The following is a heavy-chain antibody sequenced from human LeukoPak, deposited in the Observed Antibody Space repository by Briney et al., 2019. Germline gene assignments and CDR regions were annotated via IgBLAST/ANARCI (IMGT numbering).Heavy chain of an antibody. V-gene: IGHV4-59*01. J-gene: IGHJ4*02. CDR3: ARGRTPTDY. D-gene: IGHD1/OR15-1a*01. CDR1: GGSISSYY. Sequence: NPSETLSLTCTVSGGSISSYYWSWIRQPPGKGLEWIGCIYYRGTTNHNPSLKSRVSISVDTSKNQFSLKLSFVTAAGTAVYYCARGRTPTDYWGQGTLVTVSS. CDR2: IYYRGTT.